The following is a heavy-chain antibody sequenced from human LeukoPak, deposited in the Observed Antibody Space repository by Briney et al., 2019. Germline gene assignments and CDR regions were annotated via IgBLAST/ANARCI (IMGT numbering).Heavy chain of an antibody. J-gene: IGHJ4*02. CDR3: ARAPKNCSSTSCWYFDY. Sequence: GSLRLSCAASGFTFSSYAMSWVRQAPGKGLEWIGKINHSGSTNYNPSLKSRVTISVDTSKNQFSLKLSSVTAADTAVYYCARAPKNCSSTSCWYFDYWGQGTLVTVSS. D-gene: IGHD2-2*01. CDR1: GFTFSSYA. CDR2: INHSGST. V-gene: IGHV4-34*01.